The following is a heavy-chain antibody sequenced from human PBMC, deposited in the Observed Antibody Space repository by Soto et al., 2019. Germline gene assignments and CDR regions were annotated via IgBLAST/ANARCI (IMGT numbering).Heavy chain of an antibody. V-gene: IGHV3-74*01. CDR3: AAGGSGYYAN. D-gene: IGHD3-22*01. CDR2: IKTDGTYA. CDR1: GFTFSTYW. J-gene: IGHJ4*02. Sequence: EVQLVESGGDLVQPGGSLRLSCAASGFTFSTYWMHWVRQAPGKGLLWVSRIKTDGTYATYADSVKGRFTISRDNAKNTLYLQMNSLRVEDAAVYYWAAGGSGYYANWGQGTLVTGSS.